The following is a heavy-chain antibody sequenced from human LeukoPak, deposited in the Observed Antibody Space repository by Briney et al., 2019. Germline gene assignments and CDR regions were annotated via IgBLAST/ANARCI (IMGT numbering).Heavy chain of an antibody. V-gene: IGHV3-23*01. D-gene: IGHD6-13*01. J-gene: IGHJ4*02. Sequence: KTGGSLRLSCAASGFSFSNYVMSWVRQTPGKGLEWVSVISTSGAGTYYAESVKGRFTNSRDNSKNTVYLQMNSLRAEDTAVYHCAKDRLDGAAAEYWGQGTLVTVSS. CDR3: AKDRLDGAAAEY. CDR2: ISTSGAGT. CDR1: GFSFSNYV.